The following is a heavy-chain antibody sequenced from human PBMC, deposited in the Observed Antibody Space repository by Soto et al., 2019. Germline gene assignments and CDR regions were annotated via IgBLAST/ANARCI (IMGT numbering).Heavy chain of an antibody. D-gene: IGHD5-12*01. CDR1: GFTPSDHD. CDR2: SKRKVESYHK. V-gene: IGHV3-72*01. Sequence: EVQLAESGGGLVQPGGSLRLSCVVSGFTPSDHDMDWVRQAPGKGLERVGRSKRKVESYHKEYAASVKGRFTISRHDTENSLSRQMDSLKTEDTAVYYCLAFLSGRPYWGQGTVVTVSS. J-gene: IGHJ4*02. CDR3: LAFLSGRPY.